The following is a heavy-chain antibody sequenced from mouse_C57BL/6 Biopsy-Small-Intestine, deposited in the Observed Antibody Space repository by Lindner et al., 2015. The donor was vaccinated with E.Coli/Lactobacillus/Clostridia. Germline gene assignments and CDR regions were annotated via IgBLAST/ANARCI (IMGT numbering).Heavy chain of an antibody. CDR2: IRSKSNNCAT. Sequence: VQLQESGGGLVQPKGSLKLSCAASGFSFNTHAMNWVRQAPGKGLEWVARIRSKSNNCATYYADSVKDRFTISRDDSESMLYLQMNNLKTEDTAMYYCVRQGYDYGYWYFDVWGTGTTVTVSS. V-gene: IGHV10-1*01. D-gene: IGHD2-4*01. CDR3: VRQGYDYGYWYFDV. CDR1: GFSFNTHA. J-gene: IGHJ1*03.